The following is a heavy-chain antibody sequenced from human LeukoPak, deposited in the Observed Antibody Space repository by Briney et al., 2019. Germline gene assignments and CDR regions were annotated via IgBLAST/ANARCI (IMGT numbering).Heavy chain of an antibody. J-gene: IGHJ5*02. D-gene: IGHD1-26*01. Sequence: GGSLRLSCAASGFTFSSYWMHWVRQAPGKGLVWVSRINTDGSSTSYADSVKGRFTISRDNAKNTLYLQMNSLRAEDTAVYYCAREVGGGWFDPWGQGTLVTVSS. V-gene: IGHV3-74*01. CDR3: AREVGGGWFDP. CDR2: INTDGSST. CDR1: GFTFSSYW.